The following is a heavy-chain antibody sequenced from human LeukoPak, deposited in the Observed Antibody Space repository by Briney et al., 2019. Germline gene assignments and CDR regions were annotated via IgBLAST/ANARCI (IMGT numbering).Heavy chain of an antibody. CDR3: ARARGYSYGSSQEKVFPYWFDP. CDR1: GGTFSSYA. V-gene: IGHV1-69*13. Sequence: ASVKVSCKASGGTFSSYAISWVRQAPGQGLEWMGGIIPIFGTANYAQKFQGRVTITADESTSTAYMELSSLRSEDTAVYYCARARGYSYGSSQEKVFPYWFDPWGKGTTVTVSS. D-gene: IGHD5-18*01. CDR2: IIPIFGTA. J-gene: IGHJ6*04.